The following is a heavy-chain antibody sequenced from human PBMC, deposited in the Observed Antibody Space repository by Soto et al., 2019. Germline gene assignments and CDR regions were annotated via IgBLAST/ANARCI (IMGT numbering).Heavy chain of an antibody. J-gene: IGHJ4*02. CDR1: GGSITSYY. Sequence: SETLSLTCTVSGGSITSYYWNWIRQPPGKGLEWIGYIYYSGSTNYNPSLKSRVSLSVDTSKHQFSLKVYSVTAADTAVYYCARDRDGYNYVDYWGQGTLVTVSS. CDR3: ARDRDGYNYVDY. D-gene: IGHD5-12*01. CDR2: IYYSGST. V-gene: IGHV4-59*01.